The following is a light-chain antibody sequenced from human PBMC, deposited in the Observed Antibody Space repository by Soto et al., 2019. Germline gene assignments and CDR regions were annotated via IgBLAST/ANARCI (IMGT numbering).Light chain of an antibody. CDR2: ATS. Sequence: IVMTQSPATLSVSPGERDTLSCRASQRVSSKLAWFQQQPGRAPRRLIYATSARATGIPDRFSGSGSGTEFTLTISSLHSEDVAVYYCQQYSEWPLTLGGGTRVEIK. CDR3: QQYSEWPLT. CDR1: QRVSSK. J-gene: IGKJ4*01. V-gene: IGKV3-15*01.